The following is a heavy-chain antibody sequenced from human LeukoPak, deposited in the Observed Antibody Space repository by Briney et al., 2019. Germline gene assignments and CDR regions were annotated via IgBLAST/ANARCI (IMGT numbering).Heavy chain of an antibody. CDR1: GFTFSSYA. J-gene: IGHJ4*02. CDR3: AKSSIVVVPAVHRKPPPKAAGPFDY. Sequence: GGSLRLSCAASGFTFSSYAMSWVRQAPGKGLEWVSAISGSGGSTYYADSVKGRFTISRDNSKNTLYLQMNSLRAEDTAVYYCAKSSIVVVPAVHRKPPPKAAGPFDYWGQGTLVTVSS. V-gene: IGHV3-23*01. D-gene: IGHD2-2*01. CDR2: ISGSGGST.